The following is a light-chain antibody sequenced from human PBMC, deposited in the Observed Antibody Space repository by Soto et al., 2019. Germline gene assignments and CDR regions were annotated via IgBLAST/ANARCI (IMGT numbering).Light chain of an antibody. J-gene: IGKJ5*01. CDR1: QDIINH. V-gene: IGKV1-27*01. CDR3: QNYHLALGT. Sequence: DIQMTQSPSSLSACVGDTVTITCRASQDIINHLAWYQQRPGKVPNLLIYGASTLHSGVPSRFRGSGSGTHFPLTISSLQPEDVVTYYCQNYHLALGTFGQGTRLEIK. CDR2: GAS.